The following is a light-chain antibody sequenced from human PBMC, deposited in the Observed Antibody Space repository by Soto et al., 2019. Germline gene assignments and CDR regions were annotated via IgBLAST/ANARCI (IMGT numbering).Light chain of an antibody. Sequence: EVVLTQSPGTLSLSPGERATLSCRASQSVSNNYLAWYQQKPGQSPKPPIFGSSDRATGIPDRFSGSGSGTDFTLTISSLEPEDFAVYYCQQYGSSPPYTFGQGTKLEIK. CDR3: QQYGSSPPYT. J-gene: IGKJ2*01. CDR2: GSS. CDR1: QSVSNNY. V-gene: IGKV3-20*01.